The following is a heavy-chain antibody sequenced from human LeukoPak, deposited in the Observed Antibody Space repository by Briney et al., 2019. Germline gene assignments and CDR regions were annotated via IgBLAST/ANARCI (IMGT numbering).Heavy chain of an antibody. J-gene: IGHJ4*02. V-gene: IGHV3-33*01. CDR3: ARDIDPGYSYGYWDY. CDR1: GFTFSSYG. Sequence: PGRSLRLPCAASGFTFSSYGMHWVRQAPGKGLEWVAVMWYDGSSQYYADSVKGRFTISRDSSKNTLYLQMNSLRAEDTALYYCARDIDPGYSYGYWDYWGQGSLVTVSS. D-gene: IGHD5-18*01. CDR2: MWYDGSSQ.